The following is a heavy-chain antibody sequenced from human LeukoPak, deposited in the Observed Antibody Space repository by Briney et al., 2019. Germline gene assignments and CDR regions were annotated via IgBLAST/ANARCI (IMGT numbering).Heavy chain of an antibody. V-gene: IGHV1-46*01. J-gene: IGHJ4*02. D-gene: IGHD4-17*01. CDR1: GYTFTSYY. CDR2: INPSGGST. CDR3: ASSTVTADY. Sequence: ASVKVSCXASGYTFTSYYMHWVRQAPGQGLEWMGIINPSGGSTSYAQKFQGRVTMTRNTSISTAYMELSSLRSEDTAVYYCASSTVTADYWGQGTLVTVSS.